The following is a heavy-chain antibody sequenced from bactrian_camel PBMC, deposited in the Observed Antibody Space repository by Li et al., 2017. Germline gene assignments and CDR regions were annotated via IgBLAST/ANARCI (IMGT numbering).Heavy chain of an antibody. D-gene: IGHD3*01. J-gene: IGHJ4*01. CDR3: AAFICSIGRPLRVGDGVY. CDR1: EAIKCL. V-gene: IGHV3S54*01. CDR2: SYIGDDSA. Sequence: HVQLVESGGGLVQPGGSLKLSCVASEAIKCLAWFRQAPGKEREGVASSYIGDDSAYYADSVKGRFTISRDNAKKTVYLQMNSLKPEDTAMYYCAAFICSIGRPLRVGDGVYWGQGTQVTVS.